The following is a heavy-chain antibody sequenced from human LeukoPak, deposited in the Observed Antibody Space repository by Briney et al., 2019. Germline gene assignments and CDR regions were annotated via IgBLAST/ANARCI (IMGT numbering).Heavy chain of an antibody. CDR1: GFTFSSYW. D-gene: IGHD3-22*01. V-gene: IGHV3-7*01. J-gene: IGHJ4*02. Sequence: PGGSLRLSCAASGFTFSSYWMSWVRQAPGKGLEWVANIKQDGSEKYYVDSVKGRFTISRDNAKNSLYLQMNSLRAEDTAVYYCARDGHMKVGYCYDSSGSYDYWGQGTLVTVSS. CDR2: IKQDGSEK. CDR3: ARDGHMKVGYCYDSSGSYDY.